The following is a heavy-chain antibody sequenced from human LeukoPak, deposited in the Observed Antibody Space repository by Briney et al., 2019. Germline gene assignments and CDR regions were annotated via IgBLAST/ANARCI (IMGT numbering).Heavy chain of an antibody. CDR3: ARDYTGGWNDY. CDR1: GFSLSRHW. Sequence: GGSLRLSCAAAGFSLSRHWMSWVRQAKGKGMECVAKIREDGSEKHYVDSVKGRFIISRDNAKNSLYLQMNSLRAEDTAVYYCARDYTGGWNDYWGQGTLVTVSS. CDR2: IREDGSEK. D-gene: IGHD7-27*01. J-gene: IGHJ4*02. V-gene: IGHV3-7*01.